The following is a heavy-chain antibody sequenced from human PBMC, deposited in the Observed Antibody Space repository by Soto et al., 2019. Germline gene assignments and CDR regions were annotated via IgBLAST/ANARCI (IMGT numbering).Heavy chain of an antibody. D-gene: IGHD3-10*01. J-gene: IGHJ4*02. CDR2: ISSSGSTI. Sequence: PGGSLRLSCQASGFNFDNYEMNWVRQAPGKGLEWVSYISSSGSTIYYADSVKGRFTISRDNAKNSLYLQMNSLRAEDTAVYYCARDYGSGSSYIPFDYWGQGTLVTVSS. V-gene: IGHV3-48*03. CDR3: ARDYGSGSSYIPFDY. CDR1: GFNFDNYE.